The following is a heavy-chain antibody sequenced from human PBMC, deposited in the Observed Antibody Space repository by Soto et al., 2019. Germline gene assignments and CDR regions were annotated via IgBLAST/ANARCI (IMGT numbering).Heavy chain of an antibody. Sequence: EVQLLESGGGLVQPGGSLRLSCAASGFTFSSYAMRWVRQAPVKGLEWVSAISGSGGSTYYADSVKGRFTISRDNSKNTLYLQMNSLRAEDTAVYNCAKEPVGPDWYFDLWGRGTLVTVSS. J-gene: IGHJ2*01. CDR2: ISGSGGST. V-gene: IGHV3-23*01. CDR3: AKEPVGPDWYFDL. CDR1: GFTFSSYA.